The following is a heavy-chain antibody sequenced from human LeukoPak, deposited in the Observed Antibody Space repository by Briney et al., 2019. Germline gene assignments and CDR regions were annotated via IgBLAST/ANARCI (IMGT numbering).Heavy chain of an antibody. Sequence: GGSLRLSCAASGFTFDDYGMIWVRQAPGKGLEWVSGINWNGGSTGYADSVKGRFTISRDNSKNTLYLQMNSLRAEDTAVYYCAKDDPTAYFDYWGQGTLVTVSS. J-gene: IGHJ4*02. CDR3: AKDDPTAYFDY. D-gene: IGHD4-17*01. CDR2: INWNGGST. V-gene: IGHV3-20*04. CDR1: GFTFDDYG.